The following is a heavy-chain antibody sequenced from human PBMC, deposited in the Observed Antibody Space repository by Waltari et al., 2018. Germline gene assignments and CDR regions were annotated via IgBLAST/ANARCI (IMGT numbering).Heavy chain of an antibody. V-gene: IGHV4-39*01. D-gene: IGHD5-12*01. J-gene: IGHJ3*01. CDR2: ISYSGTP. CDR1: GVSITSNRHY. CDR3: ATYIGASVGTAAFDV. Sequence: QLQLQESGPRLVRPSETLSLICRVSGVSITSNRHYWAWIRQSPGQGLEWIETISYSGTPYISPSLKSRVSVSRDTSKNQVSLILGSVTAADMAVYYCATYIGASVGTAAFDVWGQGTMVTVSS.